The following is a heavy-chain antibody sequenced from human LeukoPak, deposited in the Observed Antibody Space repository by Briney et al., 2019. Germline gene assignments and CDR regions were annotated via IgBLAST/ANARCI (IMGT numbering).Heavy chain of an antibody. J-gene: IGHJ4*02. V-gene: IGHV3-30*02. CDR1: GFTFSSYG. CDR2: IRYDGSNK. CDR3: AKDFVLMVYARSYYFDY. D-gene: IGHD2-8*01. Sequence: GGSRRLSCAASGFTFSSYGMHWVRQAPGKGREWVAFIRYDGSNKYYADSVKGRFTISRDNSKNTLYLQMNSLRAEDTAVYYCAKDFVLMVYARSYYFDYWGQGTLVTVSS.